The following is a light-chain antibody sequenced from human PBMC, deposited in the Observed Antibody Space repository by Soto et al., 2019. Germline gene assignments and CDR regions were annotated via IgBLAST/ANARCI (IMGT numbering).Light chain of an antibody. CDR1: TGDVTGDYY. CDR3: LLFYRCTQVWL. Sequence: QAVVTQEPSLTVSPGGTVTLTCASSTGDVTGDYYPTWHQQKPGQAPRALIYSTSYKPSWTPARFSGSLFGGRAALTLSGVQPEDEAEYYCLLFYRCTQVWLFGGGTKLTVL. V-gene: IGLV7-43*01. CDR2: STS. J-gene: IGLJ3*02.